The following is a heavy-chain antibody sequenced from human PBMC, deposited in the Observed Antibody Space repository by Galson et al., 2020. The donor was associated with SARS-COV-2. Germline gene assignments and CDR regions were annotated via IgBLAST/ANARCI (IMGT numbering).Heavy chain of an antibody. V-gene: IGHV1-8*01. CDR2: MNPNSGNT. CDR1: RYTFTSYD. Sequence: ASVKVSCKASRYTFTSYDINWVRPATGQGLAWMGWMNPNSGNTDYAQKFQGRVTMTRNTSISTAYMALSSLRSEDTAVYYCARAARQQLVCGCWYDYYGMDVWGRGTTVTVAS. J-gene: IGHJ6*02. D-gene: IGHD6-13*01. CDR3: ARAARQQLVCGCWYDYYGMDV.